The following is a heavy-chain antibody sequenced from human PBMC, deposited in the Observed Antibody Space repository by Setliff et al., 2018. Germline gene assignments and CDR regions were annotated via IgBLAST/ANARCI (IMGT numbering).Heavy chain of an antibody. V-gene: IGHV3-48*01. D-gene: IGHD3-10*01. CDR2: ISSSSSTI. CDR3: AKNGFGVVALGVNNWFDP. CDR1: GLTFSSYS. Sequence: PGGSLRLSCAASGLTFSSYSMNWVRQAPGKGLEWVSYISSSSSTIYYADSVKGRFTISRDNAKNSLYLQMNSLRAEDTAVYYCAKNGFGVVALGVNNWFDPWGQGTLVTVSS. J-gene: IGHJ5*02.